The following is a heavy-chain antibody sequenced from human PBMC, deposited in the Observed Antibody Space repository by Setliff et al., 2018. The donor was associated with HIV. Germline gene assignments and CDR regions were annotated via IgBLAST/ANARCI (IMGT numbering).Heavy chain of an antibody. CDR2: INHSEDT. D-gene: IGHD3-9*01. CDR3: ARTYYDVLTGFYRNDN. J-gene: IGHJ4*02. V-gene: IGHV4-34*01. Sequence: SETLSLTCAVYGGSFSGHYWSWIRQPPGKGLEWIGEINHSEDTNYNPFLKSRVTISLDMSKNQFSLELSSVTAADTAVYYCARTYYDVLTGFYRNDNWGQGTLVTVSS. CDR1: GGSFSGHY.